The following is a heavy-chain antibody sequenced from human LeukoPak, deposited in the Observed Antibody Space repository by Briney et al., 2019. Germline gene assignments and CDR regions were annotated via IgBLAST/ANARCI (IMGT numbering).Heavy chain of an antibody. J-gene: IGHJ4*02. CDR1: GFTFSGYW. CDR3: VRDATRGGDLDH. V-gene: IGHV3-7*01. CDR2: IKEDGSEK. D-gene: IGHD2-21*01. Sequence: GGSLRLSCAASGFTFSGYWMMWVRQAPGKGLEWVAHIKEDGSEKYYVDSVRGRFTISRDNAKNSLDLQMNTLRVEDTAVYYCVRDATRGGDLDHWGQGTLVTVSS.